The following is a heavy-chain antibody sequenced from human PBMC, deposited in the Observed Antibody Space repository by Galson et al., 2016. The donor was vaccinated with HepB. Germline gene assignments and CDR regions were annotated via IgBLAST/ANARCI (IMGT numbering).Heavy chain of an antibody. D-gene: IGHD2-15*01. CDR2: VYHSGNT. CDR1: GGSIRTNNFY. J-gene: IGHJ5*02. V-gene: IGHV4-39*01. CDR3: AWWGVGGDLGNAWPRYDCFDP. Sequence: SETLSLTCTVSGGSIRTNNFYWVWIRQPPGKGLEWIGSVYHSGNTYYNPSFDSRVTISVDTSKSQFSLRINSVTAADTAVYYCAWWGVGGDLGNAWPRYDCFDPWGQGALVTVSS.